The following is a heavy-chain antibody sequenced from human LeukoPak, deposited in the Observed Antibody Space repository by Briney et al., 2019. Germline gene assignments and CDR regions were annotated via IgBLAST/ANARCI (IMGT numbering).Heavy chain of an antibody. Sequence: SETLSLTCTVSGGSISSSYWSWIRQPAGKGLEWIGRIYTSGSTNYNPSLKSRVTISVDTSKNQFSLKLSSVTAADTAVYYCAREVRSTYYYYMDVWGKGTTVTVSS. CDR1: GGSISSSY. CDR3: AREVRSTYYYYMDV. V-gene: IGHV4-4*07. CDR2: IYTSGST. J-gene: IGHJ6*03.